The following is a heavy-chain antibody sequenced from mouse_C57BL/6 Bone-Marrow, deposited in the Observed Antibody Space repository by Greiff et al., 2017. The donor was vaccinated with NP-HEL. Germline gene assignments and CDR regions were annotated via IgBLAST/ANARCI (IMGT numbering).Heavy chain of an antibody. CDR3: ARYYYGSFDY. V-gene: IGHV1-63*01. Sequence: VQLQQSGAELVRPGTSMKMSCKASGYTFTNYWIGWAKQRPGHGLEWIGDIYPGGGYTNYNEKFKGKATLTADKSSSTAYMQFSSLTSEDSAIYYCARYYYGSFDYWGQGTTLTVSS. CDR2: IYPGGGYT. J-gene: IGHJ2*01. CDR1: GYTFTNYW. D-gene: IGHD1-1*01.